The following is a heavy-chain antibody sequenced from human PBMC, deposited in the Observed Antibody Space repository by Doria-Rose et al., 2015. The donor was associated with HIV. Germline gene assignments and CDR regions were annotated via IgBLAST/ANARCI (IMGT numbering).Heavy chain of an antibody. CDR2: INPNSGGT. CDR3: ARGVFPAAAGGTHDSFDI. Sequence: QVQLVQSGAEVKKPGASVKVSCKASGYTFTDYYIHWGRQAPGQGLEGMGWINPNSGGTTYAQKFQGRVTMTRDTSISTAYMELSRLRSDDTAVFYCARGVFPAAAGGTHDSFDIWGQGTMVTVSS. CDR1: GYTFTDYY. J-gene: IGHJ3*02. V-gene: IGHV1-2*02. D-gene: IGHD6-13*01.